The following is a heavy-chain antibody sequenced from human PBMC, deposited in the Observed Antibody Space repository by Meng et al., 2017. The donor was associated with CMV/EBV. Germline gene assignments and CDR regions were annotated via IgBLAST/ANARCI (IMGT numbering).Heavy chain of an antibody. CDR1: GGSISSYY. CDR2: IYYSGST. Sequence: GSLSLTCTVSGGSISSYYWSWIRQPPGKGLEWIGYIYYSGSTNYNPSLKSRVTISVDTSKNQFSLKLSSVTAADTAVYYCARGDLGYDFWSGSRPGILGYYYYGMDVWGQGTTVTVSS. J-gene: IGHJ6*02. D-gene: IGHD3-3*01. CDR3: ARGDLGYDFWSGSRPGILGYYYYGMDV. V-gene: IGHV4-59*01.